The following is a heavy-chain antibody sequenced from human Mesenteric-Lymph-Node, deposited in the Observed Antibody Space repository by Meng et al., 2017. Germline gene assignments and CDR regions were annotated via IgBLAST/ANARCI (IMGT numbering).Heavy chain of an antibody. V-gene: IGHV4-30-4*01. CDR1: GGSINSGDYY. J-gene: IGHJ4*02. Sequence: QAHRKESGHGLVKPSEPLSLTCAVSGGSINSGDYYWSWIRQPPGKGLEWIGYIYYTGSTYYNPSLKSRVTISMDTSKNQFSLRLSSVTAADTAVYYCARNYYFDYWGQGTLVTVSS. CDR2: IYYTGST. CDR3: ARNYYFDY.